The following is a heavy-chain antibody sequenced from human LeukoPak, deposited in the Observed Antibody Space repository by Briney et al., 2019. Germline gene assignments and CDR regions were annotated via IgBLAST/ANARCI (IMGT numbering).Heavy chain of an antibody. J-gene: IGHJ4*02. V-gene: IGHV3-49*03. CDR1: GFTFGEHG. Sequence: GGSLRLYCSASGFTFGEHGMSWFRQAPGKGLDWVGFIRSKTYGGTTEYAASVKGRFTISRDDSKSIAYLQMNSLKTEDTAIYYCASSHFPAAGDYWGQGTLVTVSS. D-gene: IGHD6-13*01. CDR3: ASSHFPAAGDY. CDR2: IRSKTYGGTT.